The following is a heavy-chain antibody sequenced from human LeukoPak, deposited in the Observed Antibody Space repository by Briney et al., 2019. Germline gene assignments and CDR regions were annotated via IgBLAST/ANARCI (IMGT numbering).Heavy chain of an antibody. CDR2: IYYSGST. D-gene: IGHD6-13*01. J-gene: IGHJ4*02. CDR1: GGSISSYY. Sequence: SETLSLTCTVSGGSISSYYWSWIRQPPGKGLEWIGYIYYSGSTNYNPSLQSRVTISVDTSKNQFSLKLSSVTAADTAVYYCASSPNLIAAHTFDYWGQGTLVTVSS. V-gene: IGHV4-59*01. CDR3: ASSPNLIAAHTFDY.